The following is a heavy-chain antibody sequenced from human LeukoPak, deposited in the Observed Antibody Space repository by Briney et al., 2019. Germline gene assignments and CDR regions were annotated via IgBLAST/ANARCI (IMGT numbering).Heavy chain of an antibody. J-gene: IGHJ5*02. V-gene: IGHV4-59*01. CDR2: IYYSGST. CDR1: GGSISNYY. CDR3: ARHGDSGWYLGWFDP. Sequence: SETLSLTCTVSGGSISNYYWSWIRQPPGKGLKWIGYIYYSGSTKYNPSLKSRVTISVDTSKNQFSLKLNSVTAADTAVYYCARHGDSGWYLGWFDPWGQGTLVTVSS. D-gene: IGHD6-19*01.